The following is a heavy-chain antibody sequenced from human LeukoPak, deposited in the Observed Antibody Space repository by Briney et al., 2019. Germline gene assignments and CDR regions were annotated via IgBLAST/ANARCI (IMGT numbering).Heavy chain of an antibody. CDR1: GYTFTSYG. J-gene: IGHJ6*03. CDR3: ARVAESGYSYGPTYYYYMDV. CDR2: ISAYNGNT. V-gene: IGHV1-18*01. D-gene: IGHD5-18*01. Sequence: ASVKVSCKASGYTFTSYGISWVRQAPGQGLEWMGWISAYNGNTNYAQKLQGRVTMTTDTSTSTAYMELRSLRSDDTAVYYCARVAESGYSYGPTYYYYMDVWGKGTTVTVSS.